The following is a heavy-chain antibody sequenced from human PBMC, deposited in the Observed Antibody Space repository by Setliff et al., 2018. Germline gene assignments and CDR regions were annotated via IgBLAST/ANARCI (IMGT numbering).Heavy chain of an antibody. CDR3: AREQWLDPPGYYYMDV. D-gene: IGHD6-19*01. V-gene: IGHV4-38-2*02. Sequence: SETLSLTCTVSGYSISSGHYWGWIRQPPGKGLEWIGSISHSGSTYYNPSLRSRVTMSIDTSKNQFSLKLNSVTAADMAVYYCAREQWLDPPGYYYMDVWAKGTTVTVSS. J-gene: IGHJ6*03. CDR2: ISHSGST. CDR1: GYSISSGHY.